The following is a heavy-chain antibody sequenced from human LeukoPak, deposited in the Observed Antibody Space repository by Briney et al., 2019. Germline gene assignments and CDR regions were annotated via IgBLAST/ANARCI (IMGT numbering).Heavy chain of an antibody. CDR2: VSSSSSYI. Sequence: GGSLRLSCAASGFTFSSYSMNWVRQAPGKGLEWVSSVSSSSSYIYYADSVKGRFTISRDNAKNTLYLQINSLRAEDTAVYYCARDQIHYFDYWGQGTLVTVSS. CDR1: GFTFSSYS. J-gene: IGHJ4*02. CDR3: ARDQIHYFDY. V-gene: IGHV3-21*01.